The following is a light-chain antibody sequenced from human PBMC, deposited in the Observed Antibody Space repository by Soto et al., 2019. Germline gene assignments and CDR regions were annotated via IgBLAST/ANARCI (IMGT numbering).Light chain of an antibody. CDR1: SSNIGAGYD. CDR3: QSYDSSLSDSRV. V-gene: IGLV1-40*01. CDR2: GNI. J-gene: IGLJ2*01. Sequence: QSVLTQPPSVSGAPGQRVTISCTGSSSNIGAGYDVHWYQQLPGTAPKLLIYGNINRPSGVPDRFSGSKSGTSASLAITGQAEDEDDYFCQSYDSSLSDSRVFGGGTKLTVL.